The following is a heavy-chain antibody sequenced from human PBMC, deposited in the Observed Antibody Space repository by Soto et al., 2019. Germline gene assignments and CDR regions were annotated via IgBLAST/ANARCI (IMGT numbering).Heavy chain of an antibody. J-gene: IGHJ6*02. CDR2: IVVGSGNT. Sequence: SVKVSCKASGFTFTSSAVQWVRQARGQRLEWIGWIVVGSGNTNYAQKFQERVTITRDMSTSTAYMELSSLRSEDTAVYYCAAGSHLYYYYYGVDVWGQGTTVTVS. V-gene: IGHV1-58*01. CDR1: GFTFTSSA. CDR3: AAGSHLYYYYYGVDV.